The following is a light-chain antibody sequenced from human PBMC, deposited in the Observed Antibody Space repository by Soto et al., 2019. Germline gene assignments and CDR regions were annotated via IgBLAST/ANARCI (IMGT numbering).Light chain of an antibody. J-gene: IGLJ1*01. V-gene: IGLV2-8*01. CDR3: SSYAGGNNAYV. CDR2: EVT. CDR1: SSDVGGYNY. Sequence: QSVLAQPPSASGSPGQSVTISCTGASSDVGGYNYVSWYQQHPGKAPKPMIYEVTKRPSGVPDRFSGSKSGNTASLTVSGLQPEDEADYYCSSYAGGNNAYVFGTGTKVTVL.